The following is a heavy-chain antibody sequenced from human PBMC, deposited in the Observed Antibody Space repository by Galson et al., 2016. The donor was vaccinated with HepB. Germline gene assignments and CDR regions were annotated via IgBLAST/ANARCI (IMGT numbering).Heavy chain of an antibody. CDR1: GFIFSKAW. V-gene: IGHV3-15*07. CDR2: IKSKTDGGTI. D-gene: IGHD3-10*01. J-gene: IGHJ4*02. Sequence: SLRLSCAVSGFIFSKAWMNWIRQAPGMGLEWVGRIKSKTDGGTIEYAAPVKGRFTISRDDSKNTLYLQMNSLKTENTAVYYCTTGPTDTMVRGVVDYWGQGTLVTVSS. CDR3: TTGPTDTMVRGVVDY.